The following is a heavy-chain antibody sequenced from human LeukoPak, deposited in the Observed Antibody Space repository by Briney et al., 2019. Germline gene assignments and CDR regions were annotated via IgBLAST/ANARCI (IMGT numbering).Heavy chain of an antibody. J-gene: IGHJ1*01. CDR1: GGSFSGYY. Sequence: PSETLSLTCAVYGGSFSGYYWSWIRQPPGKGLEWIGEINHSGSTNYNPSLKSRVTISVDTSKKQFSLKLSSVTAADTAVYYCARHTMGTMAENWGQGTLVTVSS. CDR2: INHSGST. CDR3: ARHTMGTMAEN. V-gene: IGHV4-34*01. D-gene: IGHD5-12*01.